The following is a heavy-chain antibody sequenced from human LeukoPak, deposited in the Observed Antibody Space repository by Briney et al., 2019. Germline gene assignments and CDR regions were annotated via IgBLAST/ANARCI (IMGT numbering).Heavy chain of an antibody. D-gene: IGHD3-10*01. V-gene: IGHV3-7*01. CDR3: ARGLEYYGSGSYYNPADY. Sequence: GGSLRLSCAASGFTFSSYWMSWVRQAPGKGLEWVANIKQDGSEKYYVDSVKGRFTISRDNAKNSLYLQMNSLRAEDTAVYYCARGLEYYGSGSYYNPADYWGQGTLVTVSS. CDR1: GFTFSSYW. J-gene: IGHJ4*02. CDR2: IKQDGSEK.